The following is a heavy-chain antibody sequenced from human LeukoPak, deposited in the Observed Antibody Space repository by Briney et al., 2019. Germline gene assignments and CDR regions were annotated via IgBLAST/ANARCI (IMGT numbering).Heavy chain of an antibody. CDR2: IYYSGNT. CDR3: ASLAATNNYYYMDV. V-gene: IGHV4-39*01. CDR1: GGSISSRNYY. D-gene: IGHD2-15*01. J-gene: IGHJ6*03. Sequence: SETLSLTCTVSGGSISSRNYYWAWIRQPPGKGLEWIATIYYSGNTYYNPSLMSRVTISVDTSKNQFSLKVSSVTAADTAVYYCASLAATNNYYYMDVWGKGTTLTVSS.